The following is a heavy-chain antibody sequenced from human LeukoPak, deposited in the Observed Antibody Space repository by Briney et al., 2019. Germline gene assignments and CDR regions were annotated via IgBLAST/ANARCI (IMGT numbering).Heavy chain of an antibody. D-gene: IGHD4-17*01. Sequence: PGGSLRLSCAASGFTFSSYEMNWVRQAPGKGLEWVSYISSSGSTIYYADSVKGRFTISRDNAKNSLYLQMNSLRAEDTAVYYCARGGYGDYLGTFDYWAREPWSPSPQ. J-gene: IGHJ4*02. V-gene: IGHV3-48*03. CDR1: GFTFSSYE. CDR3: ARGGYGDYLGTFDY. CDR2: ISSSGSTI.